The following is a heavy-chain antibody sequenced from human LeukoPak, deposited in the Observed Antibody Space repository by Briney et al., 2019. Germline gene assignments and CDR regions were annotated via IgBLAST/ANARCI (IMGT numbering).Heavy chain of an antibody. CDR3: ARDTVGKIAAAGTGRFDY. CDR1: GGSISSGDYY. V-gene: IGHV4-30-4*08. D-gene: IGHD6-13*01. Sequence: SETLSLTCTVSGGSISSGDYYWSWIRQPPGKGLEWIGYIYYSGSTHYNPSLKSRVTISVDTSKNQFSLKLSSVTAADTAVYYCARDTVGKIAAAGTGRFDYWGQGTLVTVSS. J-gene: IGHJ4*02. CDR2: IYYSGST.